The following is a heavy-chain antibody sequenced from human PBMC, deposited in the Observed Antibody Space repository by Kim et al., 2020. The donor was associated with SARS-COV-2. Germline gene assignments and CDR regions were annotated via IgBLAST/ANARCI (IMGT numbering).Heavy chain of an antibody. CDR1: GFTFSTYT. CDR2: IISNGDKT. D-gene: IGHD6-13*01. Sequence: GGSLRLSCSASGFTFSTYTMHWVRQAPGKGLQYVSSIISNGDKTYYADSVRGRFTISRDNPENTLFLELSSLKAEDTAVYYCRKDGLPHSGGCFEFWGRG. CDR3: RKDGLPHSGGCFEF. V-gene: IGHV3-64D*06. J-gene: IGHJ4*02.